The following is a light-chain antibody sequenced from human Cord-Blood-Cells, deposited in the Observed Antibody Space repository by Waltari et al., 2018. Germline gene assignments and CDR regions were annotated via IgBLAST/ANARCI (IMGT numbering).Light chain of an antibody. CDR2: DAS. J-gene: IGKJ4*01. V-gene: IGKV3-11*01. Sequence: DIVFTESPATLPLSPGERATLSCRASQSVSSYLAWYQQKPGQAPRLLIYDASNRATGIPARFSGSGSGTDFTLTISSLEPEDFAVYYCQQRSNWPTFGGGTKVEIK. CDR3: QQRSNWPT. CDR1: QSVSSY.